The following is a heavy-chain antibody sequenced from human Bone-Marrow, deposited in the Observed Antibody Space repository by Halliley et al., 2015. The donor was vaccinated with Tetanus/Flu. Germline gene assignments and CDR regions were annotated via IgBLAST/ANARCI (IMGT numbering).Heavy chain of an antibody. CDR3: ASLLESSLGYSWMAP. CDR1: GYSFTSYW. CDR2: IDPSNSNT. V-gene: IGHV5-10-1*01. D-gene: IGHD1-1*01. J-gene: IGHJ5*02. Sequence: QLVQSGAEVKKPGESLRISCKGSGYSFTSYWISWVRQMPGKGLEWMGRIDPSNSNTDYSPSFQGHVTISADKSISTAYLQWSSLGAWATAVYYCASLLESSLGYSWMAPGGQGTRATVSS.